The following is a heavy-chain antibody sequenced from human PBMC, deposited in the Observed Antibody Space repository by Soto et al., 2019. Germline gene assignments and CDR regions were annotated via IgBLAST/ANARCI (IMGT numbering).Heavy chain of an antibody. CDR1: GYTFTSYA. CDR2: INAGNGNT. Sequence: GASVKVSCKASGYTFTSYAMHWVRQAPGQRLEWMGWINAGNGNTKYSQKFQGRVTITRDTSASTAYMELSSLRSEDTAVYYCAREPTAYLRIYYYYGMDVWGQGTTVTVSS. V-gene: IGHV1-3*01. D-gene: IGHD3-16*01. J-gene: IGHJ6*02. CDR3: AREPTAYLRIYYYYGMDV.